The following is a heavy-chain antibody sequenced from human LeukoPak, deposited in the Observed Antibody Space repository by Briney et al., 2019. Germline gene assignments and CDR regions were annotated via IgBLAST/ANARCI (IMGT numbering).Heavy chain of an antibody. CDR1: GFTFSSYW. CDR2: INSDGSST. J-gene: IGHJ5*02. V-gene: IGHV3-74*01. Sequence: GGSLRLSCAASGFTFSSYWMHWVRQAPGKGLVWVSRINSDGSSTSYADSVKGRFTISRDNAKNTQYLQMNSLRAEDTAVYYCARERIVVVPAAISGVYNWFDPWGQGTLVTVSS. D-gene: IGHD2-2*01. CDR3: ARERIVVVPAAISGVYNWFDP.